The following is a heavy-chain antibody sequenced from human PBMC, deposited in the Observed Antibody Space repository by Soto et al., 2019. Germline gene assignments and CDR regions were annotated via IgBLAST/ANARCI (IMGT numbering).Heavy chain of an antibody. CDR2: IIPIFGTA. CDR1: GGAFSSYA. V-gene: IGHV1-69*13. CDR3: ARGQGAYYDSSGYSRNDY. Sequence: SVKVSCKASGGAFSSYAISWVRQAPGQGLEWMGGIIPIFGTANYAQKFQGRVTITADESTSTAYMELSGLRSEDTAVYYCARGQGAYYDSSGYSRNDYWGQGTLVTVSS. D-gene: IGHD3-22*01. J-gene: IGHJ4*02.